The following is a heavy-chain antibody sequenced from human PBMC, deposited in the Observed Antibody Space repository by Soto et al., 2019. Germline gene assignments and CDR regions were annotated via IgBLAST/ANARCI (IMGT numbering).Heavy chain of an antibody. CDR1: GFTFDDYA. D-gene: IGHD3-16*01. Sequence: EVQLVESGGGLVQPGRSLRLSCAASGFTFDDYAMHWVRQAPGKGLEWVSGISWNSGSIDYADSVKGRFTISRDNAKNSLYLQMNSLRAEDTALYYCARGFQEADAFDIWGQGTMVTVSS. CDR2: ISWNSGSI. J-gene: IGHJ3*02. CDR3: ARGFQEADAFDI. V-gene: IGHV3-9*01.